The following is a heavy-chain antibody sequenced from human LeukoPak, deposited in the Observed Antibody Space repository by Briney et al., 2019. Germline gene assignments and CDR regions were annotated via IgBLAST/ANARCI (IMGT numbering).Heavy chain of an antibody. Sequence: ASVKVSCKASGYTFTSYGISWVRQAPGQGLEWMGWISAYNGNTNYAQKLQGRVTMTTDTSTSTAYMELRSLRSDDTAVYYCARDFGVIVVAKPAAFDIWGQGTMVTVSS. CDR3: ARDFGVIVVAKPAAFDI. D-gene: IGHD3-22*01. V-gene: IGHV1-18*01. CDR2: ISAYNGNT. J-gene: IGHJ3*02. CDR1: GYTFTSYG.